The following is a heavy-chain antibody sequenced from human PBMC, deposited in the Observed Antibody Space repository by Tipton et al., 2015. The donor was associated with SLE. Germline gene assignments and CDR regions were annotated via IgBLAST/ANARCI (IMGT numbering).Heavy chain of an antibody. CDR2: ISGSGDST. V-gene: IGHV3-23*01. J-gene: IGHJ4*02. CDR1: GFTFSNYA. D-gene: IGHD6-13*01. Sequence: SLRLSCAASGFTFSNYAMSWVRQAPGKGLEWVSVISGSGDSTYYADSVKGRFTISRDNSKNTLYLQMHSLRAEDTAVYYCARVSRHYFDYWGQGTLVTVSS. CDR3: ARVSRHYFDY.